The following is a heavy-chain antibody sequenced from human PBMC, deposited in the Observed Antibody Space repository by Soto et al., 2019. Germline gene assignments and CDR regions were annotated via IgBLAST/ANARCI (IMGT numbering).Heavy chain of an antibody. D-gene: IGHD1-26*01. CDR1: GFTFSSYS. Sequence: EVQLVESGGGLVKPGGSLRLSCAASGFTFSSYSMNWVRQAPGKGLEWVSSISSSSSYIYYADSVKGRFTISRDNAKNSLYLQMNSLRAEDAAVYYCARDKSESYFPRDFDYWGQGTLVTVSS. J-gene: IGHJ4*02. CDR3: ARDKSESYFPRDFDY. V-gene: IGHV3-21*01. CDR2: ISSSSSYI.